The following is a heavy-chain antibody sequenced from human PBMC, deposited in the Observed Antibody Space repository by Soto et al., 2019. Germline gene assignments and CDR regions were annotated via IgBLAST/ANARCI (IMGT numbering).Heavy chain of an antibody. D-gene: IGHD6-13*01. CDR2: IDPSGGST. J-gene: IGHJ4*02. CDR3: ARVPSNSWYGLGVYYFDY. CDR1: GYTFIRYY. V-gene: IGHV1-46*01. Sequence: QVQLVQSGAEVKKPGASVKVSCKASGYTFIRYYLHWVRQAPGQGLEWMGIIDPSGGSTAYAQKFQGRVTMTRDTSTSTLYMELSRLRSEDTAVYYCARVPSNSWYGLGVYYFDYWGQGTLVTVSS.